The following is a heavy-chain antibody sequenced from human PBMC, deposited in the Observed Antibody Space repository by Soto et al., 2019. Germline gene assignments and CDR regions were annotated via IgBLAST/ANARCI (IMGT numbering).Heavy chain of an antibody. CDR2: LNSDGTDT. J-gene: IGHJ6*02. CDR1: GFSFSSYW. V-gene: IGHV3-74*01. CDR3: AREVTAFDIDV. D-gene: IGHD2-21*02. Sequence: EVQLVESGGGLVQPGGSLRLSCAASGFSFSSYWMHWVRQAPGSGLVWVSRLNSDGTDTDYADSVKGRFTISRDTAKDTLYPQMNLLRTEDTTVYYCAREVTAFDIDVWGQGTTVTVSS.